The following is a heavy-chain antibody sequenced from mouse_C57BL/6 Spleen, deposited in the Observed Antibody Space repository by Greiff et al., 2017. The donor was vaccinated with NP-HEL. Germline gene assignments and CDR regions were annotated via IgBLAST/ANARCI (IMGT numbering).Heavy chain of an antibody. V-gene: IGHV1-72*01. CDR2: IDPNSGGT. CDR3: ARYGKYWQITTVVEGAMDY. Sequence: QVQLQQPGAELVKPGASVKLSCKASGYTFTSYWMHWVKQRPGRGLEWIGRIDPNSGGTKYNEKFKSKATLTVDKPSSTAYMQLSSLTSEDSAVYYCARYGKYWQITTVVEGAMDYWGQGTSVTVSS. J-gene: IGHJ4*01. CDR1: GYTFTSYW. D-gene: IGHD1-1*01.